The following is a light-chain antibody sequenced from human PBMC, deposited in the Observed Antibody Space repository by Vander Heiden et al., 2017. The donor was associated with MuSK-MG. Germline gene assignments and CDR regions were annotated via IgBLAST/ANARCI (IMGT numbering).Light chain of an antibody. CDR1: TGTVTSGYY. V-gene: IGLV7-43*01. CDR3: LLYYGGARV. CDR2: NTS. J-gene: IGLJ3*02. Sequence: QTVVTQAPSLTVSPGGPVTLTCASSTGTVTSGYYPNCFQQKPGQAPRALSYNTSNKHSWTPARFSGSLLGGKAALTLSGVQPEDEAEYYCLLYYGGARVFGGGTKLTVL.